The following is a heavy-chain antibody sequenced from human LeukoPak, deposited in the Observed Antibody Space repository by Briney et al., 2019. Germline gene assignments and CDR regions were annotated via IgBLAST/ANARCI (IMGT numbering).Heavy chain of an antibody. CDR1: GGSISSYY. D-gene: IGHD3-3*01. Sequence: PSETLSLTCTVSGGSISSYYWSWIRQPAGKGLEWIGRIYTSGSTNYNPSLKSRVTISVDTSKNQFSLKLSSVTAADTAVYYCARGTRFLEWLSSYYYYYGMDVWGQGTTVTVSS. CDR2: IYTSGST. CDR3: ARGTRFLEWLSSYYYYYGMDV. J-gene: IGHJ6*02. V-gene: IGHV4-4*07.